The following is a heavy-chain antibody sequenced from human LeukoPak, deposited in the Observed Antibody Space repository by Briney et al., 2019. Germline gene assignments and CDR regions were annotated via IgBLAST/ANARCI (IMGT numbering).Heavy chain of an antibody. Sequence: TGGSLRLSCAASGFAFSSYAMSWVRQTPGKGLGWVSGISSSGGSTYYPESVKGRFTISRDNSKNTLYLQMNGLRAEDTAVYTCAKSKRDVLTGYYFDDWGQGTLVTVS. J-gene: IGHJ4*02. V-gene: IGHV3-23*01. D-gene: IGHD3-9*01. CDR1: GFAFSSYA. CDR3: AKSKRDVLTGYYFDD. CDR2: ISSSGGST.